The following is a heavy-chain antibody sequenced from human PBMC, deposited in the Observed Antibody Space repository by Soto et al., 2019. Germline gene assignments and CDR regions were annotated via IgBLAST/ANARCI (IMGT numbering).Heavy chain of an antibody. CDR3: PRGNESGGNSDASDV. Sequence: QVHLVQSGAEVKKPGSSVKVSCKYSGGTFRTESINWVRQAPGQGLEWMGGIRPFFGTADYAPRFQGRVTITAGGATTTDDMELSSLTTQDTEVYFCPRGNESGGNSDASDVWGQGTKVTVSS. CDR1: GGTFRTES. V-gene: IGHV1-69*13. D-gene: IGHD1-1*01. CDR2: IRPFFGTA. J-gene: IGHJ3*01.